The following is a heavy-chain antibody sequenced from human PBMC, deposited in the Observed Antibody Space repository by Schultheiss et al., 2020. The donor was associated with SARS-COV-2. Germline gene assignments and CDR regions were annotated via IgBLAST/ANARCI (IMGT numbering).Heavy chain of an antibody. Sequence: SETLSLTCAVYGGSFSGYYWSWIRQPPGKGLEWIGEINHSGSTNYNPSLKSRVTISVDTSKNQFSLKLSSVTAADTAVYYCARAGGIIAAAGTGWFDPWGQGTLVTVSS. D-gene: IGHD6-13*01. CDR2: INHSGST. V-gene: IGHV4-34*09. CDR1: GGSFSGYY. J-gene: IGHJ5*02. CDR3: ARAGGIIAAAGTGWFDP.